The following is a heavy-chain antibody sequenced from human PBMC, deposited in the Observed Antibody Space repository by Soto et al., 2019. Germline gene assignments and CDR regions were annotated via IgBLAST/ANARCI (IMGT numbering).Heavy chain of an antibody. Sequence: GESLKISCKGSGYSFTSYWIGWVRQMPGKGMEWMAIIYPGDSVTRYSSSFHVQVTISADKLIITAYLQWSSLMASDTGMYYCARRGAPAGAIAAYYRMSVWGQGTTGTV. CDR1: GYSFTSYW. D-gene: IGHD6-6*01. CDR3: ARRGAPAGAIAAYYRMSV. CDR2: IYPGDSVT. J-gene: IGHJ6*01. V-gene: IGHV5-51*01.